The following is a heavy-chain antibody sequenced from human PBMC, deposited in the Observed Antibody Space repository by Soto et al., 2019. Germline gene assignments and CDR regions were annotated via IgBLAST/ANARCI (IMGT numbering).Heavy chain of an antibody. CDR3: AKGRGYCSSTSCYVGSDY. CDR1: GFTFSSYA. D-gene: IGHD2-2*01. J-gene: IGHJ4*02. V-gene: IGHV3-23*01. Sequence: GSLRLSCAASGFTFSSYAMNWVRQAPGKGLEWVSGISGSGVSTYYADSVKGRFTISGDDSKITLYLQMHSLRAEDTAVYYCAKGRGYCSSTSCYVGSDYWGQGT. CDR2: ISGSGVST.